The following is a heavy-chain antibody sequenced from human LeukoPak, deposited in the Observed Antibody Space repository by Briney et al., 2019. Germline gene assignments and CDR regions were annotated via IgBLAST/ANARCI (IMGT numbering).Heavy chain of an antibody. CDR1: GGTFSSYA. Sequence: GASVKVSCKASGGTFSSYAISWVRQAPGQGLEWMGGIIPIFGTANYAQKFQGRVTITADESTSTAYMELSSLRSEDTAVYYCARGFPYSSNNWFGPWGQGTLVTVSS. J-gene: IGHJ5*02. V-gene: IGHV1-69*13. CDR3: ARGFPYSSNNWFGP. D-gene: IGHD6-13*01. CDR2: IIPIFGTA.